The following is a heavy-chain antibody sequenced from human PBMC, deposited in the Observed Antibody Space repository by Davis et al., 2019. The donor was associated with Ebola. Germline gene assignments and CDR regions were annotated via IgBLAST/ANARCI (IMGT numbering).Heavy chain of an antibody. CDR1: GGSISSGDYY. J-gene: IGHJ6*04. CDR2: INHSGST. V-gene: IGHV4-31*03. Sequence: MPSETLSLTCTVSGGSISSGDYYWSWIRQPPGKGLEWIGEINHSGSTNYNPSLKSRVTISVDTSKNQFSLKLSSVTAADTAVYYCARDQPYYYGMDVWGKGTTVTVSS. CDR3: ARDQPYYYGMDV.